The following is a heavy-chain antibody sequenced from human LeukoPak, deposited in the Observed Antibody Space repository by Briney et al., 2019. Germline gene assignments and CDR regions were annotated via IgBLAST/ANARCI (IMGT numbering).Heavy chain of an antibody. CDR1: GGSFSGYY. CDR3: ARGRWLQPPDY. CDR2: INHSGST. J-gene: IGHJ4*02. V-gene: IGHV4-34*01. D-gene: IGHD5-24*01. Sequence: SETLSLTCAVYGGSFSGYYWSWIRQSPGKGLEWIGEINHSGSTNYNPSLKSRVTISVDTSKNQFSLKLSSVTAADTAVYYCARGRWLQPPDYWGQGTLVTVSS.